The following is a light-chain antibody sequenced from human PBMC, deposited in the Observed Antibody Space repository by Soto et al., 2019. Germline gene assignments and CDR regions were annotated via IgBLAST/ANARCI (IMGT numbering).Light chain of an antibody. CDR3: QQYRDLPQT. CDR1: QNVANNY. CDR2: NSS. V-gene: IGKV3-20*01. J-gene: IGKJ1*01. Sequence: EIVLTQSPGTLSLSPGERATLSCRASQNVANNYLAWYQQKPGQAPRLLIYNSSTRATGIPDRFSGSGSGTDFTLTISRLEPEDFALYYCQQYRDLPQTFGQGTQVEIK.